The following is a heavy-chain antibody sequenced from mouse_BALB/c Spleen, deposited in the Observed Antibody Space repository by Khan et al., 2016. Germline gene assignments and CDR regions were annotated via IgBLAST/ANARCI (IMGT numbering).Heavy chain of an antibody. CDR3: ARFITMAYYVMDY. Sequence: EVQLQESGPSLVKPSQTLSLTCSVTGDSITSGYWNWIRKFPGNKLEYMGYISYSGSTYYNPSLKSRISITRDTSKNQYYLQLNSVTTEDTATYYCARFITMAYYVMDYWGQGTSVTVSS. CDR2: ISYSGST. D-gene: IGHD1-2*01. CDR1: GDSITSGY. V-gene: IGHV3-8*02. J-gene: IGHJ4*01.